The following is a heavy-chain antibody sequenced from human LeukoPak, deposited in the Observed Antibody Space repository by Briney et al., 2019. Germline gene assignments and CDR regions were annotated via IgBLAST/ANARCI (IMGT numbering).Heavy chain of an antibody. CDR3: ARRNDILTGYVFDY. J-gene: IGHJ4*02. CDR1: GGSISSSNYY. D-gene: IGHD3-9*01. CDR2: INYSRST. V-gene: IGHV4-39*01. Sequence: PSETLSLTCTVSGGSISSSNYYWGWIRQPPGKWLEWIGSINYSRSTYYNPSLKSRVTISVDTSKNQFSLKLSSVTAADTAVYHCARRNDILTGYVFDYWGQGTLVTVSS.